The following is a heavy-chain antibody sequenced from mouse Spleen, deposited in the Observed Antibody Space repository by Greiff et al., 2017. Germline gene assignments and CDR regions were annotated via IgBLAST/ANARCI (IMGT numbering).Heavy chain of an antibody. Sequence: EVKLMESEGGLVQPGSSMKLSCTASGFTFSDYYMAWVRQVPEKGLEWVANINYDGSSTYYLDSLKSRFIISRDNAKNILYLQMSSLKSEDTATYYCAREENGNYVAYFDYWGQGTTLTVSS. D-gene: IGHD2-1*01. CDR2: INYDGSST. J-gene: IGHJ2*01. V-gene: IGHV5-16*01. CDR3: AREENGNYVAYFDY. CDR1: GFTFSDYY.